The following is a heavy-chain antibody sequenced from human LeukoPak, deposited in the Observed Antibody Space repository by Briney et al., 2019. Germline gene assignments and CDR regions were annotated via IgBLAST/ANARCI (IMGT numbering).Heavy chain of an antibody. Sequence: GGSLRLSCAASGFTFDDYDMPWVRQAPGKGLEWVSGISWNSGSIGYADSVKGRFTISRDNAKNSLYLQMNSLRAEDTALYYCARKYDFWSGGGARGYFDYWGQGTLVTVSS. J-gene: IGHJ4*02. D-gene: IGHD3-3*01. CDR1: GFTFDDYD. V-gene: IGHV3-9*01. CDR3: ARKYDFWSGGGARGYFDY. CDR2: ISWNSGSI.